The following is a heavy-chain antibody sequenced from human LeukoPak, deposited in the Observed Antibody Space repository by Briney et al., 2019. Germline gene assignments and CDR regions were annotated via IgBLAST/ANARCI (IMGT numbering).Heavy chain of an antibody. D-gene: IGHD4-17*01. V-gene: IGHV4-4*07. CDR1: GGSISSNY. Sequence: PSETLSLTCTVSGGSISSNYCSWIRNPPGPGLERIWRIYNRGSNNYYTNYNPSRSSRDTLSVDTSKKQYSLKLNSVTAADTAVYVYSRAIWYGTVTTAFDYWGQGTLVTVSS. CDR3: SRAIWYGTVTTAFDY. CDR2: IYNRGSNNYYT. J-gene: IGHJ4*02.